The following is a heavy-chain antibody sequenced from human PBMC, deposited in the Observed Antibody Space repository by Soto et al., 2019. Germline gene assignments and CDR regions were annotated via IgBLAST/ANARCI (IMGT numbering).Heavy chain of an antibody. CDR1: GYTFTGYY. Sequence: GASVKVSCKASGYTFTGYYMHWVRQAPGQGLEWMGWINPNSGGTNYTQKFQGWVTMTRDTSISTAYMELSRLRSDDTAVYYCARGTGTTGYYYYYYMDVWGKGTTVTVSS. J-gene: IGHJ6*03. CDR3: ARGTGTTGYYYYYYMDV. V-gene: IGHV1-2*04. CDR2: INPNSGGT. D-gene: IGHD1-7*01.